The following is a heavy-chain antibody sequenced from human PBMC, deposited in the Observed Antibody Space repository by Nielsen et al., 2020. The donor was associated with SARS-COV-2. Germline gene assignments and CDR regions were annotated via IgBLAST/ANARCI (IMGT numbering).Heavy chain of an antibody. CDR1: GFTFSSYA. CDR3: AKVGYSSSPNWFDP. D-gene: IGHD6-6*01. V-gene: IGHV3-23*03. J-gene: IGHJ5*02. CDR2: IYSGGGST. Sequence: GESLKISCAASGFTFSSYAMSWVRQAPGKGLEWVSVIYSGGGSTYYADSVKGRFTISRDNSKNTLYLQMNSLRAEDTAVYYCAKVGYSSSPNWFDPWGQGTLVTVSS.